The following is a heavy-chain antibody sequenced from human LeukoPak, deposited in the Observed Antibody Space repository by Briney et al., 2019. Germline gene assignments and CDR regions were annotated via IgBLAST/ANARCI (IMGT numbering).Heavy chain of an antibody. CDR1: GFTFSSYS. V-gene: IGHV3-48*01. J-gene: IGHJ3*02. D-gene: IGHD4-17*01. CDR3: ARDAPTYGDYEDDAFDI. Sequence: PGGSLRLSCAAPGFTFSSYSMNWVRQAPGKGLEWVSYISSSSSTIYYADSVKGRFTISRDNAKNSLYLQMNSLRAEDTAVYYCARDAPTYGDYEDDAFDIWGQGTMVTVSS. CDR2: ISSSSSTI.